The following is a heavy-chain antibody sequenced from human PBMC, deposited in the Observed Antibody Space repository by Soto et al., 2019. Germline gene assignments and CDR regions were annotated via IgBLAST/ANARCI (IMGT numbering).Heavy chain of an antibody. D-gene: IGHD2-2*01. CDR1: GGSTSSYY. J-gene: IGHJ6*03. Sequence: SETLSLTCTVSGGSTSSYYWSWIRQPPGKGLEWIGYIYYSGSTNYNPSLKSRVTISVDTTKNQFSLKLSSVTAADTAVYYCARVVPNCSSTSCYLFSYYYYYMDVWGKGTTVTVSS. V-gene: IGHV4-59*01. CDR2: IYYSGST. CDR3: ARVVPNCSSTSCYLFSYYYYYMDV.